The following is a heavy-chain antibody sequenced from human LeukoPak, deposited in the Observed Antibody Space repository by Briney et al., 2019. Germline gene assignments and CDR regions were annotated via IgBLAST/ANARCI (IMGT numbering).Heavy chain of an antibody. CDR1: GFTFSSFG. Sequence: PGGTLRLSCAASGFTFSSFGMSWVRQAPGKGLEWVSAIGGSGSTTYYADSVKGQFTISRDNSKNTLYLQMNSLRAEDTAVYYCAKDTASSWWYFDLWGRGTLVTVSS. J-gene: IGHJ2*01. V-gene: IGHV3-23*01. CDR3: AKDTASSWWYFDL. CDR2: IGGSGSTT. D-gene: IGHD5-18*01.